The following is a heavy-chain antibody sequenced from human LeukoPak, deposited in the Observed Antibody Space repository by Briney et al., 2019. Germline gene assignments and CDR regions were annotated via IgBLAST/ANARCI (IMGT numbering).Heavy chain of an antibody. CDR2: IYYSGST. CDR1: GGSTSSYY. D-gene: IGHD3-22*01. Sequence: PSETLSLTCTVSGGSTSSYYWSWIRQPPGKGLEWIGYIYYSGSTNYNPSLKSRVTISVDTSKNQFSLKLSSVTAADTAVYYCARDTYYYDSSDKTAFDIWGQGTMVTVSS. V-gene: IGHV4-59*01. J-gene: IGHJ3*02. CDR3: ARDTYYYDSSDKTAFDI.